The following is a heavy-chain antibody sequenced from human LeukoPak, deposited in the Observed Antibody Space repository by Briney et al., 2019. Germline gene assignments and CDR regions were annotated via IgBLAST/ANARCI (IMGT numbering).Heavy chain of an antibody. CDR3: ARTATPDYYDSSGSVQGFDY. Sequence: RGASVKVSCKISGETLTESAIHWVRQAPGKGLEWMGGFDPENGETVYAQKFQGRVTLTEDTSIDTAYMELSGLRSEDTAVYYCARTATPDYYDSSGSVQGFDYWGQGTLVTVSS. CDR2: FDPENGET. V-gene: IGHV1-24*01. J-gene: IGHJ4*02. D-gene: IGHD3-22*01. CDR1: GETLTESA.